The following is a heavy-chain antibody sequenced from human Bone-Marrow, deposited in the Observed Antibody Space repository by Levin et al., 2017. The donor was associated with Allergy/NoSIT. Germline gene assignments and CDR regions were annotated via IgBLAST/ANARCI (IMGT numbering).Heavy chain of an antibody. Sequence: ASVKVSCRASGGSLSSYDINWVRQATGQGLEYMGWMSRNSGNTGYAQKFQGRITMARDSATDTFYMELTSLRSGDAAMYFCTTARGATEFDSWGQGTLLTVSS. CDR2: MSRNSGNT. CDR3: TTARGATEFDS. D-gene: IGHD1-26*01. V-gene: IGHV1-8*02. J-gene: IGHJ4*02. CDR1: GGSLSSYD.